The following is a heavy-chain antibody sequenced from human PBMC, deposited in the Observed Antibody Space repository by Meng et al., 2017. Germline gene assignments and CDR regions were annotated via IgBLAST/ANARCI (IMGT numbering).Heavy chain of an antibody. Sequence: SEGGLGPTGGSLRCCRTPSGLSVTTSYMSWVRQAPGKGLEWVSVIYSGGSTYYADSVKGRFSISRDNSKNTLYLQMNSLRAEDTAVYFCARDSSSGWYHNYWGQGTLVTVSS. CDR1: GLSVTTSY. J-gene: IGHJ4*02. CDR2: IYSGGST. CDR3: ARDSSSGWYHNY. D-gene: IGHD6-19*01. V-gene: IGHV3-53*01.